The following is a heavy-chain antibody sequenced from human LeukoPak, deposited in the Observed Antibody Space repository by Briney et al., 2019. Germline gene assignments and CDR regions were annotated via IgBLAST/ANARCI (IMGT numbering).Heavy chain of an antibody. CDR1: GFTFSSYS. Sequence: PGGSLRLSCAASGFTFSSYSMNWVRQAPGKGLEWVSYISSSSSTIYYADSVKGRFTISRDNAKNSLYLQMNSLRAEDTAVYYCARDRGPNYGILTGYYIPYYFDYWGQGTLVTVSS. CDR3: ARDRGPNYGILTGYYIPYYFDY. CDR2: ISSSSSTI. V-gene: IGHV3-48*01. D-gene: IGHD3-9*01. J-gene: IGHJ4*02.